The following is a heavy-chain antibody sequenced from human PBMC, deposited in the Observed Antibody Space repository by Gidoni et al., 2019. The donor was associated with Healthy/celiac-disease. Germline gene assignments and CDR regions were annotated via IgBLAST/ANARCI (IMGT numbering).Heavy chain of an antibody. CDR2: IIPIFGTA. CDR1: GGTFSRYA. V-gene: IGHV1-69*01. J-gene: IGHJ6*02. Sequence: QVQLVQSGAEVKKPGSSVQVSCKASGGTFSRYAISWVRQAPGQGLEWMGGIIPIFGTANYEQKFQGRVTITADESTSTAYMELSSLRSEDTAVYYCARGSIVGARWYYGMDVWGQGTTVTVSS. CDR3: ARGSIVGARWYYGMDV. D-gene: IGHD1-26*01.